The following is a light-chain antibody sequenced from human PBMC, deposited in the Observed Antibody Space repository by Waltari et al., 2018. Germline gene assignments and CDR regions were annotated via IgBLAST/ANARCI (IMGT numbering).Light chain of an antibody. V-gene: IGKV1-39*01. CDR2: AAS. J-gene: IGKJ1*01. CDR3: QQTYVAPPT. CDR1: QNIYTL. Sequence: DVQMTQSPSSLSGSVGDWVTISCRASQNIYTLLNWYRQKPGTAPELLVYAASYRLSGAPSRFRGSGSGTDFTLTISSLQTEDFATYYCQQTYVAPPTFGQGTKVDI.